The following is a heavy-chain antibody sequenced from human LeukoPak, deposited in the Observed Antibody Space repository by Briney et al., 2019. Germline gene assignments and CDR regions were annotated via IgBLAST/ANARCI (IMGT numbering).Heavy chain of an antibody. CDR3: AREATRYSSSCSDS. CDR1: GGSFSGYY. Sequence: SETLSLTCAVYGGSFSGYYWSWIRQPPGKGLEWIGEINHSGSTNYNPSLKSRVTISVDTSKNQFSLKLSSVTAADTAVYYCAREATRYSSSCSDSWGQGTLVSVSS. D-gene: IGHD6-13*01. V-gene: IGHV4-34*01. CDR2: INHSGST. J-gene: IGHJ1*01.